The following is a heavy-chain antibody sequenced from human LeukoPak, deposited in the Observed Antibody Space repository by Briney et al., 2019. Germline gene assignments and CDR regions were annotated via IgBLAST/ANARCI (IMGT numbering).Heavy chain of an antibody. J-gene: IGHJ6*03. D-gene: IGHD3-10*01. CDR1: VGSFSGYY. Sequence: SETLSLTCPVYVGSFSGYYWSWIRQPPGKGLAWIGEINHSGSTNYNSSLKSRVTISVDTSKNQFSLKLSSVTAADTAVYCCARGYYGSGSHCCHMDVWGKGTTITVS. V-gene: IGHV4-34*01. CDR2: INHSGST. CDR3: ARGYYGSGSHCCHMDV.